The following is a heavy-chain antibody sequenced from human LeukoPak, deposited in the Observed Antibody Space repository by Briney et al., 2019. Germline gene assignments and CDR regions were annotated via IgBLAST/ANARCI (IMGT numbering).Heavy chain of an antibody. CDR1: GFTFSSYT. CDR2: ITRSSNHK. Sequence: PGGSLRLSCAASGFTFSSYTINWVRQAPGKGLEWVSSITRSSNHKYYVDSVKGRFTISRDNAKNSLYLQMNSLRAEDTAVYYCASTSGYSYGKYYYYYMDVWGKGTTVTVSS. V-gene: IGHV3-21*01. D-gene: IGHD5-18*01. CDR3: ASTSGYSYGKYYYYYMDV. J-gene: IGHJ6*03.